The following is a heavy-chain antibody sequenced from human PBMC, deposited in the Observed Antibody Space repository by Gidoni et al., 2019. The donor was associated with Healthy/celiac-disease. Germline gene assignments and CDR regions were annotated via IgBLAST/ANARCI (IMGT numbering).Heavy chain of an antibody. V-gene: IGHV2-70*01. CDR2: IDWDDDK. J-gene: IGHJ6*02. Sequence: QVTLRESGPALVKPTQTLTLTCTFSGFSLSTSGMCVSWIRQPPGKALEWLALIDWDDDKYYSTSLKTRLTISKDTSKNQVVLTMTNMDPVDTATYYCARTRYYYGSGHYGMDVWGQGTTVTVSS. CDR1: GFSLSTSGMC. D-gene: IGHD3-10*01. CDR3: ARTRYYYGSGHYGMDV.